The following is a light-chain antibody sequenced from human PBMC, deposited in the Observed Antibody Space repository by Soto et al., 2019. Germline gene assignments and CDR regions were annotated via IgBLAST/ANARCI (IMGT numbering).Light chain of an antibody. Sequence: QSALTQPRSVAGSPGQADTISCSGTSGEIGDYNYVSWYQQNPGQAPKGIIHDVTGRPLGVPGRFSGSKSGNTASLTISGLQAEDESDYYCCSHGGSYSIVFGTGTKVTVL. CDR1: SGEIGDYNY. CDR2: DVT. CDR3: CSHGGSYSIV. V-gene: IGLV2-11*01. J-gene: IGLJ1*01.